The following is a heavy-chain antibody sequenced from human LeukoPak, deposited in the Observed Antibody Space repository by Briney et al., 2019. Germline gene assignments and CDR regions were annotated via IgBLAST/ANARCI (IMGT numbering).Heavy chain of an antibody. CDR1: GFSLSTSGVA. CDR3: AHSTDKLWFGELFRSSLERVLLAYYFDY. CDR2: IYWNDDK. D-gene: IGHD3-10*01. J-gene: IGHJ4*02. Sequence: SGPKLVDPTQTLTLTCSFSGFSLSTSGVAVGWIRQPPGKGLEWLALIYWNDDKRYSPSLKSRLTITKDTSKNQVVLTMTNMDPVDTATYYCAHSTDKLWFGELFRSSLERVLLAYYFDYWGQGTLVTVSS. V-gene: IGHV2-5*01.